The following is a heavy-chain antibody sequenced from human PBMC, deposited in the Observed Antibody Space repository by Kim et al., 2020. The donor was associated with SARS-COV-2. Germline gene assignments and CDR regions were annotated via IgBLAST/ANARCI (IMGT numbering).Heavy chain of an antibody. CDR2: VSGYNGNT. CDR1: GYTFADYG. CDR3: ARDYNIHHYDSSGYYFRPNFYFYAMDV. Sequence: ASVKVSCKASGYTFADYGFSWVRQAPGQTLEWMGWVSGYNGNTKYAQTLQDRVILTLDKSVNTAYMYLSRLTSDDTAVYYCARDYNIHHYDSSGYYFRPNFYFYAMDVWGQGTTVTVFS. D-gene: IGHD3-22*01. J-gene: IGHJ6*02. V-gene: IGHV1-18*01.